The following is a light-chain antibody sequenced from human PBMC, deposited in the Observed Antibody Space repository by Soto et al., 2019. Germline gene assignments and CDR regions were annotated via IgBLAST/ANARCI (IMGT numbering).Light chain of an antibody. V-gene: IGLV1-47*01. Sequence: QPVLPQPPSASGTPGQRVTISCSTSSSRSGSNYVYWYQQLPGTAPKLLIYRNDQRPSGVPDRFSGSKSGTSASLAISGLRSEDEADYYCAKWDDSLRVYVFGTGTK. J-gene: IGLJ1*01. CDR2: RND. CDR3: AKWDDSLRVYV. CDR1: SSRSGSNY.